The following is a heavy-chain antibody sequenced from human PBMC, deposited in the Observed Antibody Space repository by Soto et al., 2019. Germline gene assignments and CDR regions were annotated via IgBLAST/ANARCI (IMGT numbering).Heavy chain of an antibody. D-gene: IGHD3-9*01. V-gene: IGHV1-69*06. CDR2: IIPIFGTA. Sequence: ASVKVSCKASGGTFSSYAISWVRQAPGQGLEWMGGIIPIFGTANYAQKFQGRVTITADKSTSTAYMELSSLRSEDTAVYYCARGGALRYFEPGPGDYFDYWGQGTLVTVSS. J-gene: IGHJ4*02. CDR3: ARGGALRYFEPGPGDYFDY. CDR1: GGTFSSYA.